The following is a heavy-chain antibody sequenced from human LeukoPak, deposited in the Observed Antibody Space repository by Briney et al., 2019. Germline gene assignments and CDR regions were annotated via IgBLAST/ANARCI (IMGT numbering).Heavy chain of an antibody. CDR3: TKVGYIDEGIDY. J-gene: IGHJ4*02. V-gene: IGHV3-7*01. D-gene: IGHD5-24*01. CDR2: IKQDGSKK. Sequence: GGSLRLSCVASGFPFSSYWMTWVRQAPGKGLEWVANIKQDGSKKSYVDSVKGRFTISRDNAKNSLYLQMNSLRAEDTAIYYCTKVGYIDEGIDYWGQGTLVTVSS. CDR1: GFPFSSYW.